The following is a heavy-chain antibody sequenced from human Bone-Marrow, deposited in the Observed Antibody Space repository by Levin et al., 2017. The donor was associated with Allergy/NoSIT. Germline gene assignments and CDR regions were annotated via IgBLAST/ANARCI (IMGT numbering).Heavy chain of an antibody. V-gene: IGHV3-11*01. Sequence: GGSLRLSCAASGFTFSDYYMSWIRQAPGKGLEWVSYISSSGATINYADSVKGRFTIPRANAKNPLYLQMNSLRAEDTAMYYCARDSLTEARRANFYYGMDVWGQGTTVTVSS. CDR2: ISSSGATI. J-gene: IGHJ6*02. CDR3: ARDSLTEARRANFYYGMDV. CDR1: GFTFSDYY.